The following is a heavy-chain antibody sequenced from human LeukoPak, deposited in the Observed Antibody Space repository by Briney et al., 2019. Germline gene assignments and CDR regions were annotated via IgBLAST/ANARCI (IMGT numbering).Heavy chain of an antibody. V-gene: IGHV3-15*01. CDR2: IRTKIDGETA. J-gene: IGHJ6*02. Sequence: GGSLRLSCAASGFNFNFVWMSWVRQAPGKGLEWVGRIRTKIDGETAEYAAPVRGRFTVSRDESKTTLYLQMNSLKTEDSAVYYCTTERNWELLRPYGMDIWGQGTTVTVSS. CDR3: TTERNWELLRPYGMDI. CDR1: GFNFNFVW. D-gene: IGHD1-26*01.